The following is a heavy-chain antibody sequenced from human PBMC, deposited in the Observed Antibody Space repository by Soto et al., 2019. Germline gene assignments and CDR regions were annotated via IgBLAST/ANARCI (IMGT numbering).Heavy chain of an antibody. J-gene: IGHJ6*02. Sequence: GGSLRLSCAASGFTFSGYGMHWVRQAPGKGLEWVAVISYDGSNKYYADSVKGRFTISRDNSKNTLYLQMNSLRAEDTAVYYCAKDRITGTSYYYYYGMDVWGQGTTVTVSS. CDR3: AKDRITGTSYYYYYGMDV. CDR2: ISYDGSNK. CDR1: GFTFSGYG. D-gene: IGHD1-20*01. V-gene: IGHV3-30*18.